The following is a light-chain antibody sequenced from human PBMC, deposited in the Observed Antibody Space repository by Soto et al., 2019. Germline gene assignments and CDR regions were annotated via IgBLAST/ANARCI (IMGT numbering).Light chain of an antibody. CDR3: QQYYDWPIT. CDR2: WAS. V-gene: IGKV4-1*01. CDR1: QSVLYSSNSRDS. Sequence: DIVMTQSPDSLAVSLGERATINCKSSQSVLYSSNSRDSLAWYQQKPGLPPKLLIYWASIRASGVPDRFSGGGSGTDFTLTISSLQSEDFAVYYCQQYYDWPITFGQGTRLDIK. J-gene: IGKJ5*01.